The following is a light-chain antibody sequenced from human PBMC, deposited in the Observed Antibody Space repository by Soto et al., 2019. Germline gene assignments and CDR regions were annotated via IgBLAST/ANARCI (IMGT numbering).Light chain of an antibody. CDR3: QQRSKWPLT. V-gene: IGKV3-11*01. Sequence: EIALTQSPVTLSLSPGERATLSCRASQSISAFLAWYQQKPGQAPRLLIYDTSNRATGTPARFSGSGSGTDFTLTISSLEPEDFAVYFCQQRSKWPLTFGGGTKVETK. J-gene: IGKJ4*01. CDR2: DTS. CDR1: QSISAF.